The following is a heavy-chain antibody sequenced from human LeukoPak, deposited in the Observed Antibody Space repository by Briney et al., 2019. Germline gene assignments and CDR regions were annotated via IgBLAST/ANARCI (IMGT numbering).Heavy chain of an antibody. J-gene: IGHJ6*03. D-gene: IGHD4-17*01. Sequence: PGGSLRLSCAASGFIFSTSAMDWVRQAPGKGLEWVANIKQDGSENYYVDSVKGRFTISRDNAKSSLYLQMSSLRAEDTAVYYCARTTATDYGDFLYNYYYYMDVWGKGTTVTVSS. CDR1: GFIFSTSA. V-gene: IGHV3-7*01. CDR2: IKQDGSEN. CDR3: ARTTATDYGDFLYNYYYYMDV.